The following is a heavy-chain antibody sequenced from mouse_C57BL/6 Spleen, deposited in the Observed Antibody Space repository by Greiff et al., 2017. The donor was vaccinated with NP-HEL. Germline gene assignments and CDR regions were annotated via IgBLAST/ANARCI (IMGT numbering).Heavy chain of an antibody. J-gene: IGHJ3*01. V-gene: IGHV1-66*01. Sequence: VQLQQSGPELVKPGASVKISCKASGYSFTSYYIHWVKQRPGQGLEWIGWIYPGSGNTKYNEKFKGKATLTADTSSSTAYMQLSSLTSEDSAVYYCARNDGYYIFAYWGQGTLVTVSA. CDR2: IYPGSGNT. CDR1: GYSFTSYY. CDR3: ARNDGYYIFAY. D-gene: IGHD2-3*01.